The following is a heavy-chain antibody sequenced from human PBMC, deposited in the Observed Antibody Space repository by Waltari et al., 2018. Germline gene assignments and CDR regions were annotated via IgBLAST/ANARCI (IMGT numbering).Heavy chain of an antibody. V-gene: IGHV1-3*03. J-gene: IGHJ5*02. D-gene: IGHD4-17*01. CDR2: INTANGNT. CDR3: VRENYGGKRWFDP. Sequence: QVQLVQSGAEVKRPGASVQVSCKASEYTFTSYAIDWVRQAPGQRLEWMGWINTANGNTKYSQNLQGRVTITRDTSASTVYMELSSLRSEDMAVYYCVRENYGGKRWFDPWGQGTLVTVSS. CDR1: EYTFTSYA.